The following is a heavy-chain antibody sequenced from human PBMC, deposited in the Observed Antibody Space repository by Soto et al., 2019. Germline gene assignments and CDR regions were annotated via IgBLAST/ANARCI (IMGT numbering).Heavy chain of an antibody. Sequence: QLHLQESGPGLVKPSETLSLTCTVSGGSISSYYWSWIRQPPGKGLEWIGYIYYSGSTNYNPSLKSRVPISVDTSKNQFSLKLSSVTAADTAVYYCARTWYYYGSGSYYNAPTYYFDYWGQGTLVTVSS. CDR2: IYYSGST. CDR1: GGSISSYY. CDR3: ARTWYYYGSGSYYNAPTYYFDY. D-gene: IGHD3-10*01. J-gene: IGHJ4*02. V-gene: IGHV4-59*01.